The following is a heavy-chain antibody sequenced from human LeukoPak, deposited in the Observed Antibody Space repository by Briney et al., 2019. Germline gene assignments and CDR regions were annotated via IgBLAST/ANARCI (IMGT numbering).Heavy chain of an antibody. J-gene: IGHJ6*02. Sequence: VASVKVSCKASGYTFTIYDINWVRQAAGQGGEWMGWMNPNSGNTGYAQKFQGRVTMTRNTSISTAYMELSSLRSEDTAVYYCARRSSSRSYYYYYYGTDVWGQGTTVTVSS. V-gene: IGHV1-8*01. CDR3: ARRSSSRSYYYYYYGTDV. CDR2: MNPNSGNT. CDR1: GYTFTIYD. D-gene: IGHD6-13*01.